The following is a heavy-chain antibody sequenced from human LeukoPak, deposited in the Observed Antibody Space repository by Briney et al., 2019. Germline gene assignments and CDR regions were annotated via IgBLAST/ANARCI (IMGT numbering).Heavy chain of an antibody. Sequence: AASVKVSCKASGYTFTSYGISWVRQAPGQGLEWMGWISAYNGNTNYAQKPQGRVTMTTDTSTSTAYMELRSLRSDDTAVYYCAREGRQGTGGWYYFDYWGQGTLVTVSS. CDR3: AREGRQGTGGWYYFDY. J-gene: IGHJ4*02. CDR2: ISAYNGNT. D-gene: IGHD2-8*02. V-gene: IGHV1-18*01. CDR1: GYTFTSYG.